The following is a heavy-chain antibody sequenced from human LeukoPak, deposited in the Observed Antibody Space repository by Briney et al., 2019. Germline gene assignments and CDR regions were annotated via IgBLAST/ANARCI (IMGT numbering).Heavy chain of an antibody. J-gene: IGHJ4*02. CDR2: INPISGDT. D-gene: IGHD3-10*01. CDR3: TRLRGPMYRDLFDV. Sequence: ASVTVSCRASVYTFTAYYIHWLRQAPGRGCTWVGWINPISGDTKHGNDFQGSVTMTRDTCTTTAYMDVSSLRSNDTAIYYSTRLRGPMYRDLFDVWGQGTLVTVSS. V-gene: IGHV1-2*02. CDR1: VYTFTAYY.